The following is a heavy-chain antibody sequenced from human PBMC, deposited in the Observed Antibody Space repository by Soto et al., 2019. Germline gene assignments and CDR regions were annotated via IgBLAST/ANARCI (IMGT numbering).Heavy chain of an antibody. V-gene: IGHV3-9*01. J-gene: IGHJ3*02. Sequence: PGGSLRLSCAASGFTFDNYVMHWVRQARGKGLEWVSGISWNSNNIAYADSVKGRFTISRDNAKNSLYLQMNSLRAEDTALYYCARDRRDYYDSSGPTAAFDIWGQGTMVTVSS. CDR3: ARDRRDYYDSSGPTAAFDI. CDR1: GFTFDNYV. D-gene: IGHD3-22*01. CDR2: ISWNSNNI.